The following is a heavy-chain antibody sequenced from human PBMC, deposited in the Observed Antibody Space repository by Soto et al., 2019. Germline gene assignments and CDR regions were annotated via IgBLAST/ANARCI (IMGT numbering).Heavy chain of an antibody. J-gene: IGHJ6*02. D-gene: IGHD6-13*01. V-gene: IGHV4-4*07. CDR3: AGNIAAAGRRYYGMDV. Sequence: QVQLQESGPGPVKPSETLSLTCTVSGGSMSGYYWSWIRQSAGKGLEWIGRVYTSETTYYNPSLKSRVTMSLDTSKNQFSLSLYSLTAADTAVYYCAGNIAAAGRRYYGMDVWGQGTTVTVSS. CDR1: GGSMSGYY. CDR2: VYTSETT.